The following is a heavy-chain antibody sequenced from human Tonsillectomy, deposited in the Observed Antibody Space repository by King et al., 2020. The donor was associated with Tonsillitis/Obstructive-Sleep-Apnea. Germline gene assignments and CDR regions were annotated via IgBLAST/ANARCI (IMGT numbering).Heavy chain of an antibody. J-gene: IGHJ6*03. V-gene: IGHV1-2*06. Sequence: VQLVESGAEVKEPGASVKVSCKASGYTFIGYYMHWVRQAPGQGLEWMGRINPNSGGTNYAQKFQGRVTMTRDTSFSTAYMQLSRLRSDDTAVYYCARVNEDDDYSFYMDVWGKGTTVTVSS. D-gene: IGHD1-1*01. CDR2: INPNSGGT. CDR1: GYTFIGYY. CDR3: ARVNEDDDYSFYMDV.